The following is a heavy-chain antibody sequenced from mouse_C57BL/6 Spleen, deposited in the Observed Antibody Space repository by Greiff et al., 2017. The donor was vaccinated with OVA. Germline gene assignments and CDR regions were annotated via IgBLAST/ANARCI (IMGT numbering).Heavy chain of an antibody. Sequence: QVQLQQSGAELAKPGASVKLSCKASGYTFTSYWMHWVKQRPGQGLEWIGYINPSSGYTKYNQKFKDKATLTADKSSSTAYMQLSSLTYEDSAVYYCARDSSGYVDYFDYWGQGTTLTVSS. CDR3: ARDSSGYVDYFDY. J-gene: IGHJ2*01. D-gene: IGHD3-2*02. V-gene: IGHV1-7*01. CDR2: INPSSGYT. CDR1: GYTFTSYW.